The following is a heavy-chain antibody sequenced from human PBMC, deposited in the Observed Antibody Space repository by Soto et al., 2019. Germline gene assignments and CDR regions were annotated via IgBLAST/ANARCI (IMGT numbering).Heavy chain of an antibody. V-gene: IGHV4-59*01. CDR1: GGSISSYY. Sequence: PSETLSLTCTVSGGSISSYYWSWIRQPPGKGLEWIGYIYYSGSTNYNPSLKSRVTISVDTSKNQFSLKLSSVTAADTAVYYCARDLQTDDAFDIWGQGTMVTVSS. J-gene: IGHJ3*02. CDR3: ARDLQTDDAFDI. CDR2: IYYSGST.